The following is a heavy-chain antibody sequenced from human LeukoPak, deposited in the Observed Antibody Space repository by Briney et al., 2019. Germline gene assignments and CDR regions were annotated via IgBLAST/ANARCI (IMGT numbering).Heavy chain of an antibody. V-gene: IGHV4-59*08. CDR3: ARRSEQWLRSNAFDI. Sequence: SETLSLTCTVSGGSISSYYWSWIRQPPGKGLEWIGYIYYSGSTNYNPSLKSRVTISVDTSKNQFSLKLSSVTAADTAVYYCARRSEQWLRSNAFDIWGQGTMVTVSS. D-gene: IGHD5-12*01. J-gene: IGHJ3*02. CDR2: IYYSGST. CDR1: GGSISSYY.